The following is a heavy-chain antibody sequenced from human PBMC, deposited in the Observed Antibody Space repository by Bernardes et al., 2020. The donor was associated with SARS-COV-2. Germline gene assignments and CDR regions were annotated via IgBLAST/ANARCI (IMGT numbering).Heavy chain of an antibody. J-gene: IGHJ3*01. D-gene: IGHD3-3*01. CDR1: GFTFEDYT. V-gene: IGHV3-43*01. CDR2: VSWDGSTT. Sequence: GGSLRRSCAASGFTFEDYTMHWVRQVPGKGLEWVSLVSWDGSTTNYADSVKGRFIISRDSSRNTVHLQMDSLRKEDTALYYCATERQSLTVFGVGHDAFDFWGQGTMVTVSS. CDR3: ATERQSLTVFGVGHDAFDF.